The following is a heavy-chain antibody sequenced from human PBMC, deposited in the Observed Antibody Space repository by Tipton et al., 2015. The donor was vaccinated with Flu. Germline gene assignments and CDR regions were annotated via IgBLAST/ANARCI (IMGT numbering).Heavy chain of an antibody. J-gene: IGHJ5*02. D-gene: IGHD4-11*01. CDR3: ARRDFSNYVSEPKNWFDP. CDR2: FRLGGLGRRT. V-gene: IGHV4-38-2*01. CDR1: NYSITSVNY. Sequence: TLSLTCDVSNYSITSVNYWGWIRQSPGKRLEWIGSFRLGGLGRRTYYTPSLKGRVTISVDTSKNQFFLNLNSVTAADTAVYYCARRDFSNYVSEPKNWFDPWGQGTPVTVSS.